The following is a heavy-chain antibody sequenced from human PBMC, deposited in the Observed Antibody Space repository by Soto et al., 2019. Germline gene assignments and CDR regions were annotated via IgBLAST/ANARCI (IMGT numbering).Heavy chain of an antibody. V-gene: IGHV4-39*01. CDR1: GGSISSSGHY. J-gene: IGHJ4*02. D-gene: IGHD2-15*01. Sequence: SETLSLTCTVSGGSISSSGHYWDWIRQPPGKGLEWIGTIYYTGSTYYNPSLKSRVTISVDTSKNLFSLRLSSVTAADTAVYSCARRGGAAPFDYWGQGTLVTVSS. CDR2: IYYTGST. CDR3: ARRGGAAPFDY.